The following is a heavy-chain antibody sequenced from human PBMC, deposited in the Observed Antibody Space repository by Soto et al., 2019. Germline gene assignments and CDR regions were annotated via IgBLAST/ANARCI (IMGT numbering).Heavy chain of an antibody. J-gene: IGHJ4*02. Sequence: GGSLRLSCAASGYTFNNYAMSWVRQAPGKGLEWISAISGSGGSTYYADSVKGRFTISRDNSKNTLYLQMNSLRAEDTALYYCAKDGFTGTTPYFFDYWGQGTPVTVSS. CDR2: ISGSGGST. V-gene: IGHV3-23*01. CDR3: AKDGFTGTTPYFFDY. CDR1: GYTFNNYA. D-gene: IGHD1-7*01.